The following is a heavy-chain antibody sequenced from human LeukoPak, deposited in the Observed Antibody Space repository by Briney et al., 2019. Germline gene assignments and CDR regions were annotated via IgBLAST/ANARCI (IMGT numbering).Heavy chain of an antibody. Sequence: PGGSLRLSCAASGFTFSTYAMHWVRQAPGKGLEWVAVVSYDGSNEYYADSVKGRFTISRDNSKNTLYLQMNSLIPEDTAVYYCARADDPTYYYYMDVWGKGTTVTVSS. CDR2: VSYDGSNE. D-gene: IGHD3-3*01. V-gene: IGHV3-30*04. J-gene: IGHJ6*03. CDR3: ARADDPTYYYYMDV. CDR1: GFTFSTYA.